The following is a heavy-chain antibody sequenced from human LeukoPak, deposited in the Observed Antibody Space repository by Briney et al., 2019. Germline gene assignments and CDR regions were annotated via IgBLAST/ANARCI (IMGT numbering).Heavy chain of an antibody. CDR1: GFTFSDYY. D-gene: IGHD1-26*01. CDR3: ARSWELQDWFDP. V-gene: IGHV3-11*01. Sequence: GGSLRLSCAASGFTFSDYYMSWIRQALGKGLEWVSYISSSGSTIYYADSVKGRFTISRDNAKNSLYLQMNSLRAEDTAVYYCARSWELQDWFDPWGQGTLVTVSS. CDR2: ISSSGSTI. J-gene: IGHJ5*02.